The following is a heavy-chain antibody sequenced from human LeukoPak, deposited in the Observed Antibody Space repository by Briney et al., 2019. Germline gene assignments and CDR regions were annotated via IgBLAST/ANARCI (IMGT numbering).Heavy chain of an antibody. V-gene: IGHV4-31*03. CDR2: INYSGST. D-gene: IGHD3-10*01. J-gene: IGHJ5*02. CDR3: ARDTGRWFDP. Sequence: SETLSLTCTVSGGSISSGGYYWSWIRQHPGKGLEWIGYINYSGSTYYNPSLKSRVTISVDTSKNQFSLKLSSVTAADTAVYYCARDTGRWFDPWGQGTLVTVSS. CDR1: GGSISSGGYY.